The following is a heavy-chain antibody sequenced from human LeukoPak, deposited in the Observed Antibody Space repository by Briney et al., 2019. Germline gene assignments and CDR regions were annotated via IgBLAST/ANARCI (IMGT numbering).Heavy chain of an antibody. CDR3: AREEDYYGSGSYYNAFDI. CDR2: ISYDGSNK. V-gene: IGHV3-30-3*01. J-gene: IGHJ3*02. CDR1: GFTFSSYA. D-gene: IGHD3-10*01. Sequence: PGRSLRLSCAASGFTFSSYAMHWVRQAPGKGLEWVAVISYDGSNKYYADSVKGRFTIPRDNSKNTLYLQMNSLRAEDTAVYYCAREEDYYGSGSYYNAFDIWGQGTMVTVSS.